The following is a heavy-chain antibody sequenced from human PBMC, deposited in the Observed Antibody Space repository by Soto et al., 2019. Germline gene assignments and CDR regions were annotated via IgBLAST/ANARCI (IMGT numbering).Heavy chain of an antibody. CDR1: GFTFSSYA. D-gene: IGHD4-17*01. CDR3: AKSLSVTTTWFDA. Sequence: PGGSLRLSCAASGFTFSSYAMSWVRQAPGKGLEWVSSISGGDSYTYTADSVKGRFTISRDDSKNTLYLQMNSLRAEDTATYYCAKSLSVTTTWFDAWGQGSLVTVSS. V-gene: IGHV3-23*01. CDR2: ISGGDSYT. J-gene: IGHJ5*02.